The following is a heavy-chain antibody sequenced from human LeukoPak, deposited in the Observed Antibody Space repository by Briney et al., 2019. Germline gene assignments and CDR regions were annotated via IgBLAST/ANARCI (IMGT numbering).Heavy chain of an antibody. V-gene: IGHV3-49*04. CDR1: GFTFGDYA. CDR3: TRDWYQVYYDSSGYYYPDY. D-gene: IGHD3-22*01. J-gene: IGHJ4*02. Sequence: GGSLRLSCRASGFTFGDYAMSWVRQAPGKGLEWVGFIRSRPYGGTTEYAASVKGRFTISRDDSKSIAYLQMNSLRTGDTAVYYCTRDWYQVYYDSSGYYYPDYWGQGTLVTVSP. CDR2: IRSRPYGGTT.